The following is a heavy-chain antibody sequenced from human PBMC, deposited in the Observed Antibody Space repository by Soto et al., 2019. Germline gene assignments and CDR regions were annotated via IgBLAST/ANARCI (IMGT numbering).Heavy chain of an antibody. D-gene: IGHD6-25*01. CDR2: VNEHGTDS. V-gene: IGHV3-74*01. J-gene: IGHJ4*02. Sequence: GGSLRLSCVASGFTFSDCWMHWVRQAPGKGLEWVSRVNEHGTDSNYADSVKGRFTISRDNAKNTVYLQMNGLGAEDTAVYYCARVAAFTRGIDYWVQGTLVTVSS. CDR1: GFTFSDCW. CDR3: ARVAAFTRGIDY.